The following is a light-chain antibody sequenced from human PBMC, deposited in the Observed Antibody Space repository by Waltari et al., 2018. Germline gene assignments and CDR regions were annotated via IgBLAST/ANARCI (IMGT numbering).Light chain of an antibody. V-gene: IGKV1-17*01. CDR2: AAS. Sequence: DIQMTQSPSSLSASVGDRVTITCRASQGIRNGLGWYQQQPGKAPKRLIYAASSLQSGVPSRFSGSGSGTEFTLTISILQPEDFASYYCLQYNSYPGTFGQGTKVEIK. CDR1: QGIRNG. CDR3: LQYNSYPGT. J-gene: IGKJ1*01.